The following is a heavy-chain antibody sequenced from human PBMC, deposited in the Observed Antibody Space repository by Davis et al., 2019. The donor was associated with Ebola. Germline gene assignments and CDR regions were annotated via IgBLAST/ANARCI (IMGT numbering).Heavy chain of an antibody. Sequence: PGGSLRLSCAASGFTFSGSAMHWVRQASGKGLEWVGRIRSKANSYATAYAASVKGRFTISRDDSKNTAYLQMNSLKTEDTAVYYCATMSDGNSWFDYWGQGTLVTVSS. CDR3: ATMSDGNSWFDY. J-gene: IGHJ4*02. V-gene: IGHV3-73*01. CDR1: GFTFSGSA. D-gene: IGHD1-7*01. CDR2: IRSKANSYAT.